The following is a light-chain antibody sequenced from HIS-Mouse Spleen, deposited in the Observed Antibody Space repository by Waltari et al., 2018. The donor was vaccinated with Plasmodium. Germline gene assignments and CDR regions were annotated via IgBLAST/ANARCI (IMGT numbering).Light chain of an antibody. V-gene: IGLV3-10*01. Sequence: SYELTQPPSVSVSPGQTARITCSGDALPKNYAYWYQQKSGQAPVRVIYEDSKRPSGIPERVAGSSSWTMATLTISGAQVEDEADYYCYSTDSSGNHRVFGGGTKLTVL. CDR2: EDS. CDR1: ALPKNY. J-gene: IGLJ3*02. CDR3: YSTDSSGNHRV.